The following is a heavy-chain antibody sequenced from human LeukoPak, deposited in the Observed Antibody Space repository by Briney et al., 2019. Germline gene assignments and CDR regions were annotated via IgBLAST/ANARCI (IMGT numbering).Heavy chain of an antibody. CDR3: ARVTILAAFDI. V-gene: IGHV3-21*01. CDR2: ISSSSSYI. CDR1: GGSISSSS. J-gene: IGHJ3*02. D-gene: IGHD4-11*01. Sequence: ASETLSLTCTVSGGSISSSSYYWGWIRQPPGKGLEWVSSISSSSSYIYYADSVKGRFTISRDNAKNSLYLQMNSLRAEDTAVYYCARVTILAAFDIWGQGTMVTVSS.